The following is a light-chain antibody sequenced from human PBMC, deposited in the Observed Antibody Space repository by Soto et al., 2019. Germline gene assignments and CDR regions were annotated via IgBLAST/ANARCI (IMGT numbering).Light chain of an antibody. CDR1: SSNIGSNT. CDR2: SNN. Sequence: QSVLTQPPSASGTPGQRVTISCSGTSSNIGSNTVNWYQQHPGTDPKLLIYSNNQQPSGVPDRFSGSKSCTSASLAIGGLQHEDEADYYCAAWDDSLNGWVFGGGTKLTVL. CDR3: AAWDDSLNGWV. V-gene: IGLV1-44*01. J-gene: IGLJ3*02.